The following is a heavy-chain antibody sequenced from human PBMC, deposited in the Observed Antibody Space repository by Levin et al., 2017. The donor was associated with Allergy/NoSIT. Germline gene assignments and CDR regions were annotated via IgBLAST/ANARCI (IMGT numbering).Heavy chain of an antibody. Sequence: GESLKISCAASGFTFSDYYMSWIRQAPGKGLEWVSYISSSRSYTNYADSVKGRFTISRDNAKNSLYLQMNSLRAEDTAVYYCARDHRIFDVLTGYPYWGQGTLVTVSS. CDR3: ARDHRIFDVLTGYPY. J-gene: IGHJ4*02. CDR2: ISSSRSYT. CDR1: GFTFSDYY. V-gene: IGHV3-11*05. D-gene: IGHD3-9*01.